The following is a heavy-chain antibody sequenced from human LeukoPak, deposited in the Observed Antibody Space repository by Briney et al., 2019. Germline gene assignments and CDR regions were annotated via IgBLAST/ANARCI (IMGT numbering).Heavy chain of an antibody. V-gene: IGHV3-11*04. J-gene: IGHJ3*02. CDR1: GFTFSDYY. CDR2: ISSSGSTI. Sequence: GGSLRLSCAASGFTFSDYYMSWIRQAPGKGLEWVSYISSSGSTIYYADSVKGRFTISRDNAKNSLYLQMNSLRAEDTAVYYCARAERWLQFRFAFDIWGQGTMVTVSS. D-gene: IGHD5-24*01. CDR3: ARAERWLQFRFAFDI.